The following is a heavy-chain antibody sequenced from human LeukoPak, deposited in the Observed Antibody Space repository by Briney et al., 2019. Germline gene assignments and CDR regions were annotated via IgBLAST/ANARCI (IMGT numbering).Heavy chain of an antibody. CDR3: ARDGGRYFDY. V-gene: IGHV4-31*03. CDR1: GGSISSGGYY. Sequence: SETLSLTCTVSGGSISSGGYYWSWIRQHPGKGVAWIGYIYYSGSTYYNPSLKSRVTISVDTSKNQFSLKLSSVTAADTAVYYCARDGGRYFDYWGQGTLVTVSS. J-gene: IGHJ4*02. D-gene: IGHD3-16*01. CDR2: IYYSGST.